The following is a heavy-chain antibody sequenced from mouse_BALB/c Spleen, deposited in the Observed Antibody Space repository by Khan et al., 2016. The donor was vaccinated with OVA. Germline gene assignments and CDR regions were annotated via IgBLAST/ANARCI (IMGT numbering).Heavy chain of an antibody. CDR1: GYIFTNYL. CDR2: INPYNGAT. V-gene: IGHV1S136*01. J-gene: IGHJ2*01. Sequence: VRLQQSGPDLVKPGTSVKMSCKASGYIFTNYLIHWVKQKPGQGLEWIGYINPYNGATKYNEKFKGKATLTSDKSSITAYMEISSLTSEDSAVYSCARGNWQSYYFDYWGQGTTLTVSS. CDR3: ARGNWQSYYFDY. D-gene: IGHD4-1*01.